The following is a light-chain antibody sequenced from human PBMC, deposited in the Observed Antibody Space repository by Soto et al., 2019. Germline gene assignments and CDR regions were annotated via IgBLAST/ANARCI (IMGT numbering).Light chain of an antibody. V-gene: IGKV1-39*01. CDR1: QSISSY. J-gene: IGKJ1*01. CDR2: AAS. CDR3: QQSYSTPYVT. Sequence: IQMTQSPSSLSASVGDRVTITCRASQSISSYLNWYQQKPGKAPKLLIYAASSLQSGVPSRFSGSGSGTDFTLTISSLQPEDFATYYCQQSYSTPYVTFGQGTKVDIK.